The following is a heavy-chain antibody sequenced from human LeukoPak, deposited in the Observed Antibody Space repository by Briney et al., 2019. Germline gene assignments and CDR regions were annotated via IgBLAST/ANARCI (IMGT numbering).Heavy chain of an antibody. CDR3: ARDLGGPEGSGYYYIY. D-gene: IGHD3-22*01. V-gene: IGHV4-59*01. Sequence: PSETLSLTCSVSGDSISTYYWSWIRQPPGKGLEWIGYLYNSGSTSYNPSLKSRVIISVDTSKNQFSLKLSSVTAADTAVYYCARDLGGPEGSGYYYIYWGQGTLVTVSS. J-gene: IGHJ4*02. CDR2: LYNSGST. CDR1: GDSISTYY.